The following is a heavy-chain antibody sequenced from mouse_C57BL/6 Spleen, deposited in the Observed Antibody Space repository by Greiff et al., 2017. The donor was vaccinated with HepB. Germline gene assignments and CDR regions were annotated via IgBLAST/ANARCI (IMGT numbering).Heavy chain of an antibody. V-gene: IGHV3-6*01. J-gene: IGHJ4*01. CDR3: ARRERAMDY. CDR1: GYSITSGYY. Sequence: EVQRVESGPGLVKPSQSLSLTCSVTGYSITSGYYWNWIRQFPGNKLEWMGYISYDGSNNYNPSLKNRISITRDTSKNQFFLKLNSVTTEDTATYYCARRERAMDYWGQGTSVTVSS. CDR2: ISYDGSN.